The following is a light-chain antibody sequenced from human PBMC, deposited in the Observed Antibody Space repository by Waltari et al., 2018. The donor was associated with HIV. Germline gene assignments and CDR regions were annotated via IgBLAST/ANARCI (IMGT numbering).Light chain of an antibody. Sequence: SFQLTQPPSVSVSPGPTARITCSGETLPRQYVFWYQQRPGHAPVLVIYKDNERPSGIPERFSGSTSGTTVALTISGVQPEDEADYYCQSSDSSGAYWVFGGGTKLTVL. CDR3: QSSDSSGAYWV. V-gene: IGLV3-25*03. CDR2: KDN. J-gene: IGLJ3*02. CDR1: TLPRQY.